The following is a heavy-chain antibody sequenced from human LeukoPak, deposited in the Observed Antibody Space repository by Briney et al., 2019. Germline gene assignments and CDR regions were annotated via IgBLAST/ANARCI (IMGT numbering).Heavy chain of an antibody. D-gene: IGHD3-10*01. J-gene: IGHJ4*02. CDR1: WFTLSSYK. Sequence: GSLRLSCAASWFTLSSYKMNLGRPAPGEGPGGGSYISSSGSNIYYADSVKGRFTISRDNAKNSLYLQMNSLRAEDTAVYYCARDPNYGSGSYADYWGQGTLVTVSS. CDR3: ARDPNYGSGSYADY. CDR2: ISSSGSNI. V-gene: IGHV3-48*03.